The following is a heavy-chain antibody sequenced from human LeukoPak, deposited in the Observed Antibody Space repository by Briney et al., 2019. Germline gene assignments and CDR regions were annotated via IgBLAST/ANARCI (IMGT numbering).Heavy chain of an antibody. V-gene: IGHV3-9*01. D-gene: IGHD4-23*01. J-gene: IGHJ4*02. CDR1: GFTFDDYA. Sequence: GGSLRLSCAASGFTFDDYAMHWVRQAPGKGLEWVSGISWNSGTIGYADSVKGRFTISRDNTKNSLYLQMNSLRAEDTALYYCAKDIVPSYGDNHGFDYWGQGTRVTVSS. CDR2: ISWNSGTI. CDR3: AKDIVPSYGDNHGFDY.